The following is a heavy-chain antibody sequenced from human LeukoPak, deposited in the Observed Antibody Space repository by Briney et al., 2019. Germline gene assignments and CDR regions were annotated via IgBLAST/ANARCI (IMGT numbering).Heavy chain of an antibody. V-gene: IGHV1-18*01. CDR2: ISAYNGNT. Sequence: ASVKVSCKASGYTFTSYDINWVRQATGQGLEWMGWISAYNGNTNYAQKLQGRVTMTTDTSTSTAYMELRSLRSDDTAVYYCATGTHDYGDYELHYWGQGTLVTVSS. J-gene: IGHJ4*02. D-gene: IGHD4-17*01. CDR3: ATGTHDYGDYELHY. CDR1: GYTFTSYD.